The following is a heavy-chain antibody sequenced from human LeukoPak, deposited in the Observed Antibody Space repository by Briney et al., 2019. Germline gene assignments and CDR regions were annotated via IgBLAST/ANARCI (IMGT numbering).Heavy chain of an antibody. D-gene: IGHD4-17*01. CDR1: GFTFSSYW. Sequence: GGSLRLSCAASGFTFSSYWMSWVRQAPGKGLEWVANIKQDGSEKYYVDSVKGRFIISRDNAKNSLYLQMNSLRAEDTAVYYCARDHHGDYYYYGMDVWGQGTTVTVSS. J-gene: IGHJ6*02. CDR2: IKQDGSEK. CDR3: ARDHHGDYYYYGMDV. V-gene: IGHV3-7*03.